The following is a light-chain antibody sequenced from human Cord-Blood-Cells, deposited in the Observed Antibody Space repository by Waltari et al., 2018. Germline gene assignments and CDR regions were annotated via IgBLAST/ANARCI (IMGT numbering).Light chain of an antibody. CDR2: DAS. V-gene: IGKV1-5*01. Sequence: DIQMTQSPSTLSASVGDRVTITCRASQSISSWLAWYQQKPGKAPKLLIYDASSLESGVPSRVSGSGSGTEVTLTISSLQPDDFATYYCQQYNSYPWT. CDR1: QSISSW. J-gene: IGKJ1*01. CDR3: QQYNSYPWT.